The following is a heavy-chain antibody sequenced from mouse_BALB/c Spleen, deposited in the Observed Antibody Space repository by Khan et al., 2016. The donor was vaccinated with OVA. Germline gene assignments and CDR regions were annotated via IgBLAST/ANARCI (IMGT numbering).Heavy chain of an antibody. D-gene: IGHD1-1*01. Sequence: LQQSGPGLVKPSQTVSLTCTVTGISITTGNYRWSWIRQFPGNKLEWIGYIYYSGTITYNPSLPSRTTITRDTSKNQFFLEMNSLTAEDTATYYCARDYGSLYWYFDVWGAGTTVTVSS. CDR2: IYYSGTI. J-gene: IGHJ1*01. CDR1: GISITTGNYR. CDR3: ARDYGSLYWYFDV. V-gene: IGHV3-5*02.